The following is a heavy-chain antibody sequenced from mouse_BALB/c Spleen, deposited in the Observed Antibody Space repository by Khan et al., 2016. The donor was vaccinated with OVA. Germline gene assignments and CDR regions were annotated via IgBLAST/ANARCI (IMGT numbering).Heavy chain of an antibody. J-gene: IGHJ2*01. Sequence: VQLKESGPELVKPGASVTLSCTASGFSITDTYMHWVMQRPEQGLEWIGRIDPANGNTKYDPKFQGKATITADTSSNTAYLQLRSLTSEDTAGYYCAEINSWGQGTTLTVSS. CDR3: AEINS. V-gene: IGHV14-3*02. CDR1: GFSITDTY. CDR2: IDPANGNT.